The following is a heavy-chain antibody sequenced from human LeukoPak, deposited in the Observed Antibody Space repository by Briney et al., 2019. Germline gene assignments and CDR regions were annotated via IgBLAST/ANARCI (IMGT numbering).Heavy chain of an antibody. CDR3: ATYRQVLLPFES. CDR1: GFTFSSYA. V-gene: IGHV3-23*01. CDR2: ISGGVGST. D-gene: IGHD2-8*02. Sequence: PGGSLRLSCAASGFTFSSYAMSWVRQAPGKGLEWVSNISGGVGSTYYADSVKGRFTISRDNSKNTLYLQMNSLRAEDTAIYYCATYRQVLLPFESWGQGTLVTVSS. J-gene: IGHJ4*02.